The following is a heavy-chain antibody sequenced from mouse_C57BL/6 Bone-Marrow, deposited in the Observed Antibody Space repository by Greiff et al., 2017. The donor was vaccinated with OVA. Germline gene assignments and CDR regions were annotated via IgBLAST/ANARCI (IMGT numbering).Heavy chain of an antibody. CDR3: ARERDTGTSFDY. Sequence: QVQLQQPGAELVRPGSSVKLSCKASGYTFTSYWMHWVKQRPIQGLEWIGNIDPSDSETHYNQKFKDKATWTVDKSSSTAYMQLSSLTSEDSAVYYCARERDTGTSFDYWGQGTTLTVSS. D-gene: IGHD4-1*01. CDR2: IDPSDSET. V-gene: IGHV1-52*01. J-gene: IGHJ2*01. CDR1: GYTFTSYW.